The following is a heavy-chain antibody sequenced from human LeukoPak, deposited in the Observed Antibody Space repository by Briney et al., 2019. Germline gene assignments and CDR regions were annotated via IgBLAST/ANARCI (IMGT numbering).Heavy chain of an antibody. J-gene: IGHJ6*03. CDR3: ARKYYYYYYMDV. CDR2: IYHSGRT. CDR1: GYSISSGYY. Sequence: SETLSLTCTVSGYSISSGYYWGWIRQPPGKGLEWIGSIYHSGRTFYNPSLKSRVTISVDTSKNQFSLKLSSVTAADTAVYYCARKYYYYYYMDVWGKGTTVTISS. V-gene: IGHV4-38-2*02.